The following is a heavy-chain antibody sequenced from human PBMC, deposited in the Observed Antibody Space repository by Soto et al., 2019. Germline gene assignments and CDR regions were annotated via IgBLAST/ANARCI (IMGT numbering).Heavy chain of an antibody. CDR2: IYWDDDK. J-gene: IGHJ4*02. Sequence: SGPTLVNPTQTLRLTCTFSGFSLSTSGVGVGWIRQPPGKALEWLALIYWDDDKRYRPSLKSRLTITKDTSKNQVVLTLTKLDTVDTATYFCARGGWTTYYSPFFDYWGQGTLVTVSS. CDR1: GFSLSTSGVG. CDR3: ARGGWTTYYSPFFDY. D-gene: IGHD3-10*01. V-gene: IGHV2-5*02.